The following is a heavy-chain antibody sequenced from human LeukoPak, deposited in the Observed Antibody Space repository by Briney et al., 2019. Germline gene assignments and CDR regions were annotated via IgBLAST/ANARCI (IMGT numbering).Heavy chain of an antibody. CDR2: ISGSGGST. CDR1: GFTLSSYA. V-gene: IGHV3-23*01. CDR3: AGANIPYGDLDY. D-gene: IGHD4-17*01. J-gene: IGHJ4*02. Sequence: GGSLRLSCAASGFTLSSYAMSWVRQAPGKGLEWVSAISGSGGSTYYADSVKGRFTISRDNSKNTLYLQMNSLRAEDTAVYYCAGANIPYGDLDYWGQGTLVTVSS.